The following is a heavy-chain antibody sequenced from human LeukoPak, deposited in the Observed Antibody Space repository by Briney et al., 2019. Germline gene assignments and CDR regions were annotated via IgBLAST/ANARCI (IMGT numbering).Heavy chain of an antibody. CDR3: ARVEGGY. CDR2: ISSSSSTI. D-gene: IGHD3-16*01. Sequence: GESLRLSCVASGFTVSTTYMGWVRQAPGKGLEWVSYISSSSSTIYYADSVKGRFTISRDNAKNSLYLQMNSLRAEDTAVYYCARVEGGYWGQGTLVTVSS. V-gene: IGHV3-48*04. J-gene: IGHJ4*02. CDR1: GFTVSTTY.